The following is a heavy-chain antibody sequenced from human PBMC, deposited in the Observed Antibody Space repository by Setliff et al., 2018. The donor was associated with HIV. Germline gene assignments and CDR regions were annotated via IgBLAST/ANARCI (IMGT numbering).Heavy chain of an antibody. D-gene: IGHD2-8*01. CDR1: GDTFSNYA. CDR3: ASGSGYCNKGDCYIGVHRTPDKYYFDA. Sequence: SVKVSCKASGDTFSNYAITWVRQAPGQGLEWMGGINPLFGTTDYAHNFQGRLTITTDQIMSTAYMELTSLRSEDTAVYYCASGSGYCNKGDCYIGVHRTPDKYYFDAWGQGTLVTVSS. V-gene: IGHV1-69*05. CDR2: INPLFGTT. J-gene: IGHJ4*02.